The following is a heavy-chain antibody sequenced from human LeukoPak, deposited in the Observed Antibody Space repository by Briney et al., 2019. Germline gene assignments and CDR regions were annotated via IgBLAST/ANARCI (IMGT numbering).Heavy chain of an antibody. V-gene: IGHV4-4*07. CDR3: ARDKNDCSSTSCYAEYYFDY. D-gene: IGHD2-2*01. Sequence: SETLSLTCTVSGGSISSYYWSWIRQPAGKGLEWIGRIYTSGSTNYNPSLKSRVTMSVDTSKNQFSLKLSSVTAADTAVYYCARDKNDCSSTSCYAEYYFDYWDQGTLVTVSS. J-gene: IGHJ4*02. CDR1: GGSISSYY. CDR2: IYTSGST.